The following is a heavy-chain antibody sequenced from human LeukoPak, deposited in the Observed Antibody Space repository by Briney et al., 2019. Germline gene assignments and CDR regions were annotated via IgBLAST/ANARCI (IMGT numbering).Heavy chain of an antibody. CDR1: GFTFSSYA. J-gene: IGHJ3*02. D-gene: IGHD1-1*01. Sequence: SCKASGFTFSSYAMHWVRQAPGKGLEWVEVISYDGSNKYYADSVKGRFTISRDNSKNTLYLQMNSLRAEDTAVYYCAREFWKEIYAFDIWGQGTMVTVSS. CDR3: AREFWKEIYAFDI. CDR2: ISYDGSNK. V-gene: IGHV3-30-3*01.